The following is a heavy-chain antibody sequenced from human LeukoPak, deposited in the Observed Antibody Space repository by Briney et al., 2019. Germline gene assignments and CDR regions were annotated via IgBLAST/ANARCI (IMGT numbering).Heavy chain of an antibody. CDR1: GYTFTSYY. V-gene: IGHV1-46*01. CDR3: AREVQLWLFARRNPDAFDT. Sequence: ASVKVSCKASGYTFTSYYMHWVRQAPGQGLEWMGIVNPSGGSTSYAQKFQGRVTMTRDTSTSTVYMELSSLRSEDTAVYYCAREVQLWLFARRNPDAFDTWGQGTMVTVSS. CDR2: VNPSGGST. D-gene: IGHD5-18*01. J-gene: IGHJ3*02.